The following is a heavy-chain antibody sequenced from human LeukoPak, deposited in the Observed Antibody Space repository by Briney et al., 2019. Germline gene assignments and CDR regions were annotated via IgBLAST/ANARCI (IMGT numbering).Heavy chain of an antibody. CDR1: GYTFTSYY. V-gene: IGHV1-46*01. CDR2: INPSGGST. D-gene: IGHD2-2*01. J-gene: IGHJ4*02. CDR3: ARDICSSTSCYYGYFDY. Sequence: ASVKVSCKASGYTFTSYYMHWVRQAPGQGLEWMGIINPSGGSTSYAQKFQGRVTMTTDTSTSTAYMELRSLRSDDTAEYYCARDICSSTSCYYGYFDYWGQGTLVTVSS.